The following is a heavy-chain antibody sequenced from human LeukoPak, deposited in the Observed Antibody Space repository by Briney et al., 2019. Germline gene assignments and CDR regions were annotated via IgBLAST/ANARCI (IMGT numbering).Heavy chain of an antibody. Sequence: SETLSLTCTVSGGSISSSSNYWGWLRQPPGKGLEWIGTIYYSGSTYFNPSLKSRVTISVDTSKNQFSLKLSSVTAADTAVYYCARQGSGNYLSPVNYWGQGTLVTVSS. CDR3: ARQGSGNYLSPVNY. J-gene: IGHJ4*02. V-gene: IGHV4-39*01. CDR1: GGSISSSSNY. CDR2: IYYSGST. D-gene: IGHD1-26*01.